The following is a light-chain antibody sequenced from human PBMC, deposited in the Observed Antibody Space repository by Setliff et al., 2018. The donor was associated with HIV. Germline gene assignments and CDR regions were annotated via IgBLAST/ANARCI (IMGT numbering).Light chain of an antibody. CDR3: SSYTSSSPPYV. V-gene: IGLV2-14*03. CDR2: DVS. J-gene: IGLJ1*01. Sequence: ALTQPASVSGFPGQSITISCTGSSSDVGSYNYVSWYQQHPGKAPKLMISDVSKRPSGVSNRFSGSKSGNTASLTISGLQAEDEADYYCSSYTSSSPPYVFGTGTKGTVL. CDR1: SSDVGSYNY.